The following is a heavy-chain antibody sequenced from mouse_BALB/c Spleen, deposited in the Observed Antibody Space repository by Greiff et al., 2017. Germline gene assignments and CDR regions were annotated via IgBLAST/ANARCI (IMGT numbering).Heavy chain of an antibody. J-gene: IGHJ2*01. CDR3: ARLYDGYYLDY. V-gene: IGHV3-8*02. Sequence: VQLKESGPSLVKPSQTLSLTCSVTGDSITSGYWNWIRKFPGNKLEYMGYISYSGSTYYTPSLKSRISITRDTSKNQYYLQLNSVTTEDTVAYNCARLYDGYYLDYWGQGTTLTVSS. D-gene: IGHD2-3*01. CDR2: ISYSGST. CDR1: GDSITSGY.